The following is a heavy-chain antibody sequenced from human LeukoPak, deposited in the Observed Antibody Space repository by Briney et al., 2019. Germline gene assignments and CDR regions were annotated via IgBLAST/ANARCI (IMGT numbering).Heavy chain of an antibody. V-gene: IGHV1-8*03. CDR3: ARDLWDTYYYDNSHGAFDI. Sequence: ASVTVSRKASGYTFTSYDINWVRQAPGQGLEWMGWMNPNSGNTGYAQKFQGRVTITRNTYISTAYMELSRLRSEDTAVYYCARDLWDTYYYDNSHGAFDIWGQGTMVTVSS. J-gene: IGHJ3*02. CDR2: MNPNSGNT. D-gene: IGHD3-22*01. CDR1: GYTFTSYD.